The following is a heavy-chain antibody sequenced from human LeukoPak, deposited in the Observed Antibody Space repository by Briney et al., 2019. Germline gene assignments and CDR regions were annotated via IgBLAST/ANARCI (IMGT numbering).Heavy chain of an antibody. CDR2: IWYDGSNT. D-gene: IGHD3-10*01. J-gene: IGHJ3*02. CDR1: GFTFSRYG. Sequence: GGSLRLSCAASGFTFSRYGMHWIRQAPGKGLEWVAVIWYDGSNTYHAESVKGRFTISRDNSKNTLYLQMNSLRAEDTAVYYCARGRSITLLRGVAMSDGFDIWGQGAMVAVSS. V-gene: IGHV3-33*01. CDR3: ARGRSITLLRGVAMSDGFDI.